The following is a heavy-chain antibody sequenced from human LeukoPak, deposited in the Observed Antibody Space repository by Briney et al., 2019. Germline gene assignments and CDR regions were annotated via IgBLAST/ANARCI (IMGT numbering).Heavy chain of an antibody. CDR3: TRGAHLIAPGPILDY. V-gene: IGHV3-30-3*01. D-gene: IGHD2-21*01. J-gene: IGHJ4*02. CDR1: GFTFSSYA. Sequence: GGSLRLSCTASGFTFSSYAMVWVRQAPGKGLEWVASTSYDCGNTFFADSVKGRFTVSRDNSENTMFLHMNRLKVEDTAVYYCTRGAHLIAPGPILDYWGQGTLVTVSS. CDR2: TSYDCGNT.